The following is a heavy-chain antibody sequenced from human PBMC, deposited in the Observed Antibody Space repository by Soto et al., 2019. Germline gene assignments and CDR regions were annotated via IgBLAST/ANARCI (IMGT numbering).Heavy chain of an antibody. CDR3: AQGSAPETVGELFTQHFDY. D-gene: IGHD3-10*01. V-gene: IGHV2-5*02. Sequence: QITLKESGPTLVKPTQTLTLTCTFSGFSLSTSGVGVGWIRQPPGKALEWLALIYWDDDKRYSPSLKSRLTTTKDTSKNRVVLTMTNMDPVDTATYYCAQGSAPETVGELFTQHFDYWGQGTLVTVSS. J-gene: IGHJ4*02. CDR1: GFSLSTSGVG. CDR2: IYWDDDK.